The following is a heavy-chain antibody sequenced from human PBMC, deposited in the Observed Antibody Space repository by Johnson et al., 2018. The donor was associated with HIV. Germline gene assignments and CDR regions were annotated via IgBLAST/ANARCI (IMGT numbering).Heavy chain of an antibody. CDR2: INGDGSST. D-gene: IGHD3-22*01. Sequence: VQLVESGGDLVQPGGSLRLSCAASGFTFSSYWMHWVRQVPGKGLVWVSRINGDGSSTFYADSVKGRFTTSSDSAKNTVYLQMNSLRDEDTAVYYCARGTYYYDTSAFDIWGRGTMVTVSS. V-gene: IGHV3-74*01. J-gene: IGHJ3*02. CDR1: GFTFSSYW. CDR3: ARGTYYYDTSAFDI.